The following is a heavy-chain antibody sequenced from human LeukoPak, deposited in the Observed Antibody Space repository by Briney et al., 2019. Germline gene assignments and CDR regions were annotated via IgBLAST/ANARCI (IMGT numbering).Heavy chain of an antibody. Sequence: AMYWVRLAPGKGLEWVAVIPYDGGNKYHANSVKGRFTISRDNSKNTLYLQMNSLRAEDTAVYYCARDLVPDPPPAPQGHFLDYWGQGTLATVSS. CDR3: ARDLVPDPPPAPQGHFLDY. D-gene: IGHD3-3*02. CDR1: A. CDR2: IPYDGGNK. J-gene: IGHJ4*02. V-gene: IGHV3-30-3*01.